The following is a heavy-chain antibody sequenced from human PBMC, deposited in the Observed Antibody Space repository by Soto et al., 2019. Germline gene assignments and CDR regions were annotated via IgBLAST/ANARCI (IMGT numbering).Heavy chain of an antibody. CDR3: ARIKWSLNYYIGMDV. Sequence: QVQLVQSGAEVKKSGASVKVSCKPSGYSFSDYFIQWVRQAPGQGLEWVAWINPKTAATNYAKKFQGSVSLTCATSSTTAYMALTRLRPDDTAVYYGARIKWSLNYYIGMDVWGQGTTVIFS. J-gene: IGHJ6*02. D-gene: IGHD3-10*01. CDR2: INPKTAAT. CDR1: GYSFSDYF. V-gene: IGHV1-2*02.